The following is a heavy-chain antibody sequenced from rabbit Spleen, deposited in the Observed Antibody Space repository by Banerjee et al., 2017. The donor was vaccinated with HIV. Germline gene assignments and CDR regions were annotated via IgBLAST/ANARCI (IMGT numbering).Heavy chain of an antibody. Sequence: QEELVESGGGLVKPGGSLKLSCKASGIDFSSYGIHWVRQAPGKGLEWIAYIYPGFGIKNYADSMKGRFTVSSDNAQNTVFLQMTSLTASDTATYFCARDLDGVIGWNFGWWGPGTLVTVS. D-gene: IGHD1-1*01. CDR2: IYPGFGIK. V-gene: IGHV1S47*01. CDR3: ARDLDGVIGWNFGW. J-gene: IGHJ4*01. CDR1: GIDFSSYG.